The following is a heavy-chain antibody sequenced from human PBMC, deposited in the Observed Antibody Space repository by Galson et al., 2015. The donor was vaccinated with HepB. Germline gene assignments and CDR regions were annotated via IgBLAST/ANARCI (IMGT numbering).Heavy chain of an antibody. V-gene: IGHV5-10-1*01. Sequence: QSGAEVKKPGESLKISCKGSGYSFTSYWIGWVRQMPGKGLEWMGRIDPSDSYTNYSPSFQGHVTISADKSISTAYLQWSSLKASDTAMYYCAIRPRSAIVQPFQHWGQGTLVTVSS. CDR1: GYSFTSYW. CDR2: IDPSDSYT. CDR3: AIRPRSAIVQPFQH. D-gene: IGHD2/OR15-2a*01. J-gene: IGHJ1*01.